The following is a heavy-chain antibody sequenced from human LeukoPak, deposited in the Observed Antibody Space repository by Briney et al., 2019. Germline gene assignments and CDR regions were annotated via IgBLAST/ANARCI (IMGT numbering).Heavy chain of an antibody. CDR1: GGSISSYY. V-gene: IGHV4-59*01. CDR2: IYYSGST. D-gene: IGHD3-10*02. Sequence: SETLSLTCAVSGGSISSYYWSWIRQPPGKGLEWIGYIYYSGSTNYNPSLKSRVTISVDTSKNQFSLKLSSVTAADTAVYYCARVFENWFDPWGQGTLVTVSS. J-gene: IGHJ5*02. CDR3: ARVFENWFDP.